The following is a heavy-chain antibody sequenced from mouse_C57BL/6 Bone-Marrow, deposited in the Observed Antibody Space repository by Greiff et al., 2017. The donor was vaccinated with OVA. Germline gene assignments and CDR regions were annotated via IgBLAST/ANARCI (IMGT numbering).Heavy chain of an antibody. D-gene: IGHD3-3*01. CDR2: IYPGDGDT. Sequence: VQLQQSGPELVKPGASVKISCKASGYAFSSSWMNWVKQRPGKGLEWIGRIYPGDGDTNYNGKFKGKATLTADKSSSTAYMQLSSLTSEDSAVYFCARGGLGWYFDVWGTGTTVTVSS. CDR3: ARGGLGWYFDV. J-gene: IGHJ1*03. V-gene: IGHV1-82*01. CDR1: GYAFSSSW.